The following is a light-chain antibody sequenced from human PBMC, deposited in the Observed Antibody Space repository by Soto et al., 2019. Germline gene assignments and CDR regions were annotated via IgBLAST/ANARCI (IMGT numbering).Light chain of an antibody. CDR3: SSWSSSTAQV. Sequence: QSALTQPASVSGSPGQSITNSCTETSSDVGGYNFVSWYQQHPGKAPKPMILEINNRPSGVSNRFSGSKSGNTASLTISGLQAEDEADYYCSSWSSSTAQVLGGGTKLTVL. CDR2: EIN. V-gene: IGLV2-14*01. CDR1: SSDVGGYNF. J-gene: IGLJ2*01.